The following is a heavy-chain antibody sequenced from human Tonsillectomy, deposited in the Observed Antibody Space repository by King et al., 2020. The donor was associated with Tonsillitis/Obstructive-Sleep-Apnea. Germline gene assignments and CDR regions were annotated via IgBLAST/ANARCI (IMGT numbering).Heavy chain of an antibody. CDR2: IYYSGST. Sequence: LQLQESGPGLVKPSQTLSLTCTVSGGSISSDTYYWSWIRQHPGQGLEWIGYIYYSGSTYYNPSLKSRITISVDTSKNQFFLKLKSVTAADTAVYYCARVPADVLVGPAEHDYYLMDVWGQGTTVTVSS. D-gene: IGHD2-2*01. CDR3: ARVPADVLVGPAEHDYYLMDV. CDR1: GGSISSDTYY. J-gene: IGHJ6*02. V-gene: IGHV4-31*03.